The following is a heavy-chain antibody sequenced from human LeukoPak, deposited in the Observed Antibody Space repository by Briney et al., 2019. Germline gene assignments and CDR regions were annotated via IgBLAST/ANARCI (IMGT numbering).Heavy chain of an antibody. CDR3: ARLRRDYYGSGSYYNAFDY. Sequence: PSETLSLTCTVSGGSISSSSFYWDWIRQPPGKGLEWIGTIYYSGSTYYNPSLKGRVTISVDTSKNQFSLKLSSVTAADTAVYYCARLRRDYYGSGSYYNAFDYWGQGTLVTVSS. D-gene: IGHD3-10*01. J-gene: IGHJ4*02. CDR2: IYYSGST. CDR1: GGSISSSSFY. V-gene: IGHV4-39*01.